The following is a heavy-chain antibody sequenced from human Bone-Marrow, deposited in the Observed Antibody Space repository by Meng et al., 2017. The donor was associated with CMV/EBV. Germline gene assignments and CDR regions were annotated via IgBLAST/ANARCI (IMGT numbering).Heavy chain of an antibody. J-gene: IGHJ6*02. V-gene: IGHV3-30*04. Sequence: GESLKISCAASGFTFSSYAMHWVRQAPGKGLEWVAVISYDGSNKYYADSVKGRFTISRDNSKNTLYLQMNSLRAEDTAVYYCAKHLGDADGMDVWGQGTTVTVSS. CDR1: GFTFSSYA. CDR3: AKHLGDADGMDV. D-gene: IGHD3-10*01. CDR2: ISYDGSNK.